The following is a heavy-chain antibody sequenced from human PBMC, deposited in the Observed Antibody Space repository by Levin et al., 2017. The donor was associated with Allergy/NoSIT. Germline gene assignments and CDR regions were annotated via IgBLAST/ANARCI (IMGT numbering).Heavy chain of an antibody. CDR3: AVQRSPGIVDATMGFDY. CDR2: ISYDGSGK. J-gene: IGHJ4*02. D-gene: IGHD1-26*01. Sequence: SCAASGFTFSNYAMHWVRQAPGKGLEWVAVISYDGSGKYYADSVQGRFTISRDNSKNTLYLQVNSLKPEDTAVYYCAVQRSPGIVDATMGFDYWGQGTLDNVSS. V-gene: IGHV3-30-3*01. CDR1: GFTFSNYA.